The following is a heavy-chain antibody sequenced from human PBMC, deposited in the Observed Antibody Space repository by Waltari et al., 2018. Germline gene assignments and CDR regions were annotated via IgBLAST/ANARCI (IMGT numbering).Heavy chain of an antibody. CDR3: AKGRSGSYFPFDY. CDR1: GGSIRRSSYY. V-gene: IGHV3-23*01. D-gene: IGHD1-26*01. CDR2: ISGSGGST. Sequence: LQLQESGPGLVKPSETLSLTCTVSGGSIRRSSYYWGWIRQPPGTGLEWVSAISGSGGSTYYADSVKGRFTISRDNSKNTLYLQMNSLRAEDTAVYYCAKGRSGSYFPFDYWGQGTLVTVSS. J-gene: IGHJ4*02.